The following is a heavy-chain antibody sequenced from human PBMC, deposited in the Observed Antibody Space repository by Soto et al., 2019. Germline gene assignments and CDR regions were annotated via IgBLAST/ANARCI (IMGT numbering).Heavy chain of an antibody. V-gene: IGHV4-59*01. Sequence: PSETLSLTCTVSGGSISNYYWNWIRQSPGKGLEWIGYIYSSGSTHYNPSLQNRVTISIDTSKNQVSLKVNSVTAADTAVYYCARDQYYDILNGNYYYYGMDVWGQGTTVTVSS. CDR1: GGSISNYY. CDR2: IYSSGST. CDR3: ARDQYYDILNGNYYYYGMDV. D-gene: IGHD3-9*01. J-gene: IGHJ6*02.